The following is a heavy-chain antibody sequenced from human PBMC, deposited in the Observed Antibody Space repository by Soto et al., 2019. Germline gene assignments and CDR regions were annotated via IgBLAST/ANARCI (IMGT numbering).Heavy chain of an antibody. V-gene: IGHV3-23*01. CDR3: ASQAARRGYYFDY. Sequence: EVQLLESGGGLVQPGGSLRLSCAASGFSFSTFAMGWVRQAPGKGLEWVSGITYNGDTTHYADSVKGRFTISRDNAKNSLYLQMNSLRAEDTAVYYCASQAARRGYYFDYWGQGTLVTVSS. CDR2: ITYNGDTT. CDR1: GFSFSTFA. D-gene: IGHD6-6*01. J-gene: IGHJ4*02.